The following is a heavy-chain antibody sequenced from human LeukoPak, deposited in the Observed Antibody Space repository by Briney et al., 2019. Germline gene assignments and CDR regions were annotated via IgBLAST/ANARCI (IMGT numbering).Heavy chain of an antibody. V-gene: IGHV4-38-2*01. CDR1: GYPISSGYY. Sequence: SETLSLTCAVSGYPISSGYYWGWIRQPPGKGLEWIGSIYHSGSTYYNPSLKSRVTISVDTSKNQFSLKLSSVTAADTAVYYCALTDAFDIWGQGTMVTVSS. CDR2: IYHSGST. J-gene: IGHJ3*02. CDR3: ALTDAFDI.